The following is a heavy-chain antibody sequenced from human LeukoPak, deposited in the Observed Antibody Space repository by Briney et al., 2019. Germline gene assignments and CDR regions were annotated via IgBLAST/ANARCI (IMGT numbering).Heavy chain of an antibody. D-gene: IGHD5-18*01. J-gene: IGHJ4*02. CDR2: INHSGST. CDR1: GGSFSGYY. Sequence: KTSETLSLTCAVYGGSFSGYYWSWIRQPSGKGLEWIGEINHSGSTNYNPSLKSRVTISVDTSKNQFSLKLSSVTAADTAVYYCARGGYSYGLGPYDYWGQGTLVTVSS. CDR3: ARGGYSYGLGPYDY. V-gene: IGHV4-34*01.